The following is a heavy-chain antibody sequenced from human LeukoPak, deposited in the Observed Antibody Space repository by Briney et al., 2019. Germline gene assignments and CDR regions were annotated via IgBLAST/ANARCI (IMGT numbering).Heavy chain of an antibody. CDR1: GSSISSGQY. CDR3: ARDPPENGGYVY. J-gene: IGHJ4*02. V-gene: IGHV4-38-2*02. CDR2: IYDSGNI. Sequence: SETLSLTCAVSGSSISSGQYWGWIRQPPGKGLEWIGSIYDSGNINYSPSLKSRVTISVDTSKNQFSLKLSSVTAADTAVYYCARDPPENGGYVYWGQGTLVTVSS. D-gene: IGHD5-12*01.